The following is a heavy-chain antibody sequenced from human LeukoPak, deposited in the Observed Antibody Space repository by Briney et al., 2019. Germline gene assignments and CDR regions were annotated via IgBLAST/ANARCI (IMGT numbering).Heavy chain of an antibody. D-gene: IGHD5-24*01. J-gene: IGHJ4*02. V-gene: IGHV4-61*01. CDR3: ARGPRREGYNLTHRFDY. CDR2: GYYSGST. CDR1: GGSISSGSYY. Sequence: SQTLSLTCTVSGGSISSGSYYWSWIRQPPGKGLEWIGYGYYSGSTNYNPSLKSRLTMSVDTSKNQFSLKLSSVTAADTAVYYCARGPRREGYNLTHRFDYWGQGTLVTVSS.